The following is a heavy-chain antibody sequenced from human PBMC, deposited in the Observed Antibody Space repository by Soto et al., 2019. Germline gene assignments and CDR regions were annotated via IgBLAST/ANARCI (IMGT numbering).Heavy chain of an antibody. J-gene: IGHJ6*04. Sequence: EVQLVESGGGLVQPGGSLRLSCTASGFSFSNHWRDWVRQVPGKGLLWVSRINRDGSATSYAYSVKGRFTISRDNAKNTLYLEMKRLRAEDTALYYCTRGLGGVNMDVWGKGTTVTVSS. CDR2: INRDGSAT. V-gene: IGHV3-74*01. D-gene: IGHD1-26*01. CDR1: GFSFSNHW. CDR3: TRGLGGVNMDV.